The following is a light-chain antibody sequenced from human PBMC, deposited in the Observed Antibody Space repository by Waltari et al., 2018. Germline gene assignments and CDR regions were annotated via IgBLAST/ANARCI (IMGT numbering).Light chain of an antibody. J-gene: IGLJ2*01. CDR1: SSDVGGYNY. CDR2: DVS. CDR3: RSYTSVRTLGGV. V-gene: IGLV2-14*01. Sequence: QSALTQPASVSGSPGQSITISCTGTSSDVGGYNYVSWYQQHPGKAPKLLIYDVSNRPSGGSNRFSGPKSGNTASLTLSGLQAEDEADYFCRSYTSVRTLGGVFGGGTKLTVL.